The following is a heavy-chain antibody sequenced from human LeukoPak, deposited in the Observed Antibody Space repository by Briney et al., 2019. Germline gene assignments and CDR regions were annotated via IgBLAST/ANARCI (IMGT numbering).Heavy chain of an antibody. CDR1: GFTFSSYT. J-gene: IGHJ4*02. CDR2: ISSNGGST. CDR3: VKTDIVVVVVARSFDY. V-gene: IGHV3-64D*09. Sequence: GGSLRLSCSASGFTFSSYTMHWVRQAPGRGLEYVSAISSNGGSTYYADSVKGRFTISRDNSKNTLYLQISSLRAEDTAVYYCVKTDIVVVVVARSFDYWGQGTLVTVSS. D-gene: IGHD2-15*01.